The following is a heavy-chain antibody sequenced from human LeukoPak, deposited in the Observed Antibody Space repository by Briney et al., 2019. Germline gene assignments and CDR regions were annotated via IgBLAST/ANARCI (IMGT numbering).Heavy chain of an antibody. CDR3: AGKAVATALDD. V-gene: IGHV4-4*07. D-gene: IGHD2-21*02. J-gene: IGHJ4*02. Sequence: SETLSLTYTFSGGSINSYYWSWIRQPAGKGLEWIGRIYASGNTNYNPSLKSRVTMSVDTSKNLFALKLSSVTAADTAGYYCAGKAVATALDDCGQGTLVTVSS. CDR1: GGSINSYY. CDR2: IYASGNT.